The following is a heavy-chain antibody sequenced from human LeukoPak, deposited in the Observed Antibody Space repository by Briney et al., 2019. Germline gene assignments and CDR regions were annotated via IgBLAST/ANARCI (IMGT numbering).Heavy chain of an antibody. CDR3: ARDRKQWLVLDLSYYYGMDV. V-gene: IGHV4-34*01. D-gene: IGHD6-19*01. CDR1: GGSFSGYY. J-gene: IGHJ6*02. Sequence: SETLSLTCAVYGGSFSGYYWSWIRQPPGKGLEWIGEINHSGSTNYNPSLKSRATISVDTSKNQFSLRLSSVTAADTAVYYCARDRKQWLVLDLSYYYGMDVWGQGTTVTVSS. CDR2: INHSGST.